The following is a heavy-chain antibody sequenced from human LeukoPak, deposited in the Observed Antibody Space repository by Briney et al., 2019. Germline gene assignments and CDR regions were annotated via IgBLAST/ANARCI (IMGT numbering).Heavy chain of an antibody. CDR2: ISHDGSVK. D-gene: IGHD6-19*01. J-gene: IGHJ5*01. CDR3: AKEGTTYSSTWFDS. V-gene: IGHV3-30*18. Sequence: TGGSLRLSSAASGFTFNNYGMQWVRQTPGKGLEWVTVISHDGSVKHYADSVKGRFTISRDTSKNTVYLQMNSLRPEDTAVYYCAKEGTTYSSTWFDSWGQGTLVTVSS. CDR1: GFTFNNYG.